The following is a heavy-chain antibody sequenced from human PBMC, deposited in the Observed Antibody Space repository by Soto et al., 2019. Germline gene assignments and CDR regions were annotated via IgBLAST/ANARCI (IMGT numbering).Heavy chain of an antibody. CDR3: ASPPRATVTDNIFDF. CDR2: ISGSDGST. V-gene: IGHV3-23*01. J-gene: IGHJ4*02. Sequence: GGSLRLSCAASGFTFNSYAMNWVRQAPGKGPEWVSGISGSDGSTYYSDSVKGRFTISRDNSKNTLYLQMTGLRAEDTALYYCASPPRATVTDNIFDFWGQGTLVTVSS. CDR1: GFTFNSYA. D-gene: IGHD4-17*01.